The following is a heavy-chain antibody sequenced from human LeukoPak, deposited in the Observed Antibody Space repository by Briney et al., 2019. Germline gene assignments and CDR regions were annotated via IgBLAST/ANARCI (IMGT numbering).Heavy chain of an antibody. J-gene: IGHJ6*02. D-gene: IGHD3-22*01. Sequence: GGSLRLSCAASGFTFSSYAMSWVRQAPGKGLEWVSVIYSGGSTYYADSVKGRFTISRDNSKNTLYLQMNSLRAEDTAVYYCARDGYYYDSSGLLNYYYYGMDVWGQGTTVTVSS. CDR1: GFTFSSYA. V-gene: IGHV3-66*01. CDR2: IYSGGST. CDR3: ARDGYYYDSSGLLNYYYYGMDV.